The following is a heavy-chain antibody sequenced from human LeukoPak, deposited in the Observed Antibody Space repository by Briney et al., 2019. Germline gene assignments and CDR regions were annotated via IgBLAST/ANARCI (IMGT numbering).Heavy chain of an antibody. Sequence: SETLSLTCTVSGDSITSGGYYWSWIRQHPGKGLEWIGYIYYSGSTNYNPSLKSRVTISVDTSKNQFSLKLSSVTAADTAVYYCARHVEQRLTPFDYWGQGILVTVSS. CDR2: IYYSGST. CDR1: GDSITSGGYY. J-gene: IGHJ4*02. V-gene: IGHV4-61*08. CDR3: ARHVEQRLTPFDY. D-gene: IGHD6-19*01.